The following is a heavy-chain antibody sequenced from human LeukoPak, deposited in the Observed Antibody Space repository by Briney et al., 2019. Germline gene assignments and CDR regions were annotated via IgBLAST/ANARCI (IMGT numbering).Heavy chain of an antibody. CDR3: ANGALGKGLRFLEWLLIDFDY. J-gene: IGHJ4*02. CDR2: IRYDGSNK. Sequence: GGSLRLSCAASGFTFSSYGMHWVRQAPGKGLEWVAFIRYDGSNKYYADSVKGRFTISRDNSKNTLYLQMNSLRAEDTAVYYCANGALGKGLRFLEWLLIDFDYWGQGTLVTVSS. D-gene: IGHD3-3*01. CDR1: GFTFSSYG. V-gene: IGHV3-30*02.